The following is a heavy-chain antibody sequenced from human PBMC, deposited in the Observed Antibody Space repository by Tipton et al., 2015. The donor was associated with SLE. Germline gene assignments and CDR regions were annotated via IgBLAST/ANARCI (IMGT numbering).Heavy chain of an antibody. CDR3: ARERAIVVVPAAPTYMDV. CDR1: GGSINSGDYS. J-gene: IGHJ6*03. V-gene: IGHV4-30-2*01. D-gene: IGHD2-2*01. Sequence: TLSLTCAVSGGSINSGDYSWSWIRQPPGKGLEWIGYIFHSGNAYYNPSLKSRVTISVDMSRNQFSLKLSSVTAADTAVYYCARERAIVVVPAAPTYMDVWGKGTTVTVSS. CDR2: IFHSGNA.